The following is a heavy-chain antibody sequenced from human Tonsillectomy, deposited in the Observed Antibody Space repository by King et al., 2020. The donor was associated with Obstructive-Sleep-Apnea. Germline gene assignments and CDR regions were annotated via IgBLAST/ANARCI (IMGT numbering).Heavy chain of an antibody. J-gene: IGHJ6*02. CDR3: AREYNYGGYYYALDV. D-gene: IGHD5-24*01. Sequence: VQLVESGGGLVKPGGSLRLSCAASRFIFSDYYMNWLRQAPGKGLEWVSYISSSGSSKCYADSVKGRFTISRDNAKNSLYLQMNSLRAEDTAVYYCAREYNYGGYYYALDVWGQGTTVTVSS. V-gene: IGHV3-11*01. CDR1: RFIFSDYY. CDR2: ISSSGSSK.